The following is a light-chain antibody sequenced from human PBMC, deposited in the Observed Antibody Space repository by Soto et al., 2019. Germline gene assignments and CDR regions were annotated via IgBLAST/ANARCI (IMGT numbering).Light chain of an antibody. V-gene: IGKV3-15*01. J-gene: IGKJ5*01. CDR2: GAS. CDR3: QQYNNWPPT. CDR1: QSVSGN. Sequence: EIVMTQSPATLSLSPGERATLSCRASQSVSGNLAWYQQKPGQAPRLLIYGASTRATGIPARFSGSGSGTEFTLTISSLQSEDFAVYYWQQYNNWPPTFGQGTRLEIK.